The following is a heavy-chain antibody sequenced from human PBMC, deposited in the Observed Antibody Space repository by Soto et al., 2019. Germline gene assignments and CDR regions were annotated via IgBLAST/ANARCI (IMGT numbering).Heavy chain of an antibody. J-gene: IGHJ4*02. V-gene: IGHV3-64D*06. D-gene: IGHD3-9*01. CDR1: GFTFSSYA. CDR2: ISSNGGST. Sequence: GGSLRLSCSASGFTFSSYAMHWVRQAPGKGLEYVSAISSNGGSTYYADSVKGRFTISRDNSKNTLYLQMSSLRAEDTAVYYCVKEMYYDILTGHGFDYWGQGTLVTVSS. CDR3: VKEMYYDILTGHGFDY.